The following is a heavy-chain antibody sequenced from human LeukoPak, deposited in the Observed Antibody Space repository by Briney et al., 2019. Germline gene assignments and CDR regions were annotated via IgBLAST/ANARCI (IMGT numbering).Heavy chain of an antibody. D-gene: IGHD3-22*01. CDR3: ARDRRTYYYDTSGYHYFDY. CDR2: INYNGGST. J-gene: IGHJ4*02. CDR1: GFTFDDYG. V-gene: IGHV3-20*04. Sequence: GGSLRLSCAASGFTFDDYGMSWVRQAPGKGLEWVSTINYNGGSTSYADSVKGRFTISRDNAKNSLYLQMNSLRAEDAALYYCARDRRTYYYDTSGYHYFDYWGQGTLVTVSS.